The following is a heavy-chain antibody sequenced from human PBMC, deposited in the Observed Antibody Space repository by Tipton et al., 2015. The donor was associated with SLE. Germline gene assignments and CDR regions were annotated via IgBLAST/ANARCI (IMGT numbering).Heavy chain of an antibody. D-gene: IGHD6-19*01. Sequence: TLSLTCTVSGGSISGYYWCWIRQSAGKGLGWIGRIYGSGSTNYNPSLKSRVTLSVDTSRSQISLRLNSVTAADTAIYYCVKGQEVAATNYYYYMDVWGKGTAVTVS. V-gene: IGHV4-4*07. J-gene: IGHJ6*03. CDR3: VKGQEVAATNYYYYMDV. CDR1: GGSISGYY. CDR2: IYGSGST.